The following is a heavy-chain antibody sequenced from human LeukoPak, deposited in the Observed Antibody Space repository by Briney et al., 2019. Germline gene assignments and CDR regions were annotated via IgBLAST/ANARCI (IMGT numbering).Heavy chain of an antibody. Sequence: GGSLRLSCAASGFTFSSYSMNWVRQAPGKGLEWVSSISGSGNYRYYADSVKGRFTISRDNAKNSLYLQMNSLRAEDTAVYYCARVSGWYLDYWGQGTLVTVSS. CDR2: ISGSGNYR. CDR3: ARVSGWYLDY. CDR1: GFTFSSYS. V-gene: IGHV3-21*01. D-gene: IGHD6-19*01. J-gene: IGHJ4*02.